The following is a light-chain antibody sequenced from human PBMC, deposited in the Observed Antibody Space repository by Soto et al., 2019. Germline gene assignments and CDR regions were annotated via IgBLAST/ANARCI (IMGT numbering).Light chain of an antibody. CDR2: DVS. J-gene: IGLJ2*01. CDR1: SSDVGGYNY. V-gene: IGLV2-14*01. CDR3: SSYTTSGSLV. Sequence: QSVLTQPASVSGSPGQSITISCTGTSSDVGGYNYVSWYQQHPGKAPKLMIYDVSNRPSWVSNRFSGSKSGNTASLTISGLQAEDEAAYYCSSYTTSGSLVFGGGTKLTVL.